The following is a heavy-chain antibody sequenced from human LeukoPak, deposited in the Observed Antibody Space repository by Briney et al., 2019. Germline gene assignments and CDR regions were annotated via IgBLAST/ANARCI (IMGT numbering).Heavy chain of an antibody. V-gene: IGHV1-2*02. J-gene: IGHJ4*02. D-gene: IGHD2-2*01. Sequence: GASVKVSCKASGYSFTVYYMHWVRQAPGQGLEWMGWINPDTGGTSYAQRFQGRVTMTRDTSISTGYMELRRLTSDDTAVYYCARGGEVCSSTSCYRGHEYWGQGTLVTVSS. CDR2: INPDTGGT. CDR3: ARGGEVCSSTSCYRGHEY. CDR1: GYSFTVYY.